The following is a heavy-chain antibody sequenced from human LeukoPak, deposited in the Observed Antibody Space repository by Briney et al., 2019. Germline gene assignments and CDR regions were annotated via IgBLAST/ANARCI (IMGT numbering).Heavy chain of an antibody. J-gene: IGHJ4*02. D-gene: IGHD4-17*01. Sequence: GGSLRLSCAASGFTFSNYGMHWVRQAPGKGLEWLAFVSYDGSNTYSLDSVRGRFTISRDNGKNTLFLQMNSLRAEDTAMYYCAEDQGYDYADGFDFWGQGTLVTVSS. CDR3: AEDQGYDYADGFDF. V-gene: IGHV3-30*18. CDR2: VSYDGSNT. CDR1: GFTFSNYG.